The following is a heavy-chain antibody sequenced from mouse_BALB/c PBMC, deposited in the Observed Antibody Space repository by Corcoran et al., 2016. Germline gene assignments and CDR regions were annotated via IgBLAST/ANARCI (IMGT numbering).Heavy chain of an antibody. Sequence: EVHLVESGGGLVQPGGSLRLSCTASGFTYSSYWMSWVRQGQGKGLEWVANIKSDGSEKNYVESVRGRVTISRDNAEKSLYLQMNSLRVDVKAVYYGARDSRSPATVETATISDYWGRGTLVTVSS. CDR3: ARDSRSPATVETATISDY. V-gene: IGHV5-6-3*01. D-gene: IGHD6-1*01. J-gene: IGHJ4*01. CDR1: GFTYSSYW. CDR2: IKSDGSEK.